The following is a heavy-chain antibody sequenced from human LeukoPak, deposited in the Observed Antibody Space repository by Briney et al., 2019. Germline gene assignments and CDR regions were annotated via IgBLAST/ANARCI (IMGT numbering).Heavy chain of an antibody. CDR3: VKIKPGGASFDY. CDR2: IYHSGST. CDR1: GGSISSGGYS. D-gene: IGHD1-26*01. Sequence: SETLSLTCAVSGGSISSGGYSWSWIRQPPGKGLEWIGYIYHSGSTYYNPSLKSRVTISVDTSKNQFSLKLNSVTAADTALYYCVKIKPGGASFDYWGQGSLVTVSS. V-gene: IGHV4-30-2*02. J-gene: IGHJ4*02.